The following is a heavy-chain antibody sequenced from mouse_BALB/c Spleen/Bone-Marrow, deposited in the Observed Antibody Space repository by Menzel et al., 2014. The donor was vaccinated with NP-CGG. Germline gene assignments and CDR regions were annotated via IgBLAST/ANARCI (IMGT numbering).Heavy chain of an antibody. CDR1: GYAFSRSW. Sequence: QVQLQQPGAELVGPGSSVKISCKASGYAFSRSWMNWVKQRPGQGLEWIGQIYPGDDDTNYSGKFKGRATLTADKSSGTAYMQLSSLTSEDSAVYFCAGSTPLAYWGQGTLVTVSA. CDR3: AGSTPLAY. V-gene: IGHV1-80*01. D-gene: IGHD1-1*01. CDR2: IYPGDDDT. J-gene: IGHJ3*01.